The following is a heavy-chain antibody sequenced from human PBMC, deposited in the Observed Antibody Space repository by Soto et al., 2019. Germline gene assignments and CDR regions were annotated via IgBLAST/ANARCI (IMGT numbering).Heavy chain of an antibody. CDR2: MNPNSGGT. V-gene: IGHV1-2*02. D-gene: IGHD6-13*01. CDR3: ARGYYRSSWRVIDY. Sequence: QVQLVQSGADVKKPGASVKVSCKTSGYTFSGYFMHWLRQAPGQGLEWMGWMNPNSGGTDYAQNFQGRVSMTWDTSISTAYMELSMLRSDDTAIYYCARGYYRSSWRVIDYWGQGTLVTVSS. CDR1: GYTFSGYF. J-gene: IGHJ4*02.